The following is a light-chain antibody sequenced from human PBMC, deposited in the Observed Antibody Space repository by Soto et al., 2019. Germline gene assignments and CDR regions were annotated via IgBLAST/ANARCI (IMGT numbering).Light chain of an antibody. J-gene: IGKJ4*01. CDR3: QQYNNWPLT. Sequence: EIVLTQSPATLSLSPGDRATLSCRASQSVSNTLSWYQQKPGQAPRLLMYAASTRATGIPARFSGSGSGTEFTLTISSLQSEDFAVYYCQQYNNWPLTFGGGTKVEIK. CDR1: QSVSNT. V-gene: IGKV3-15*01. CDR2: AAS.